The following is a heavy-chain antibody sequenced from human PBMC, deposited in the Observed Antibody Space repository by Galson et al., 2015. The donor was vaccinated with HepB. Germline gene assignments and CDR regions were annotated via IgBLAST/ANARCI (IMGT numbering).Heavy chain of an antibody. CDR3: STREGGHCSSTSCYYGY. J-gene: IGHJ4*02. CDR1: GFTFSSYA. V-gene: IGHV3-15*01. CDR2: IKSKVDGGTT. Sequence: SLRLSCAASGFTFSSYAMSWVRQAPGKGLEWVGRIKSKVDGGTTDHAAAVKGRFTISRDDSKNILYLQMNSLKTEDTAVYYCSTREGGHCSSTSCYYGYWGQGALVTVSS. D-gene: IGHD2-2*01.